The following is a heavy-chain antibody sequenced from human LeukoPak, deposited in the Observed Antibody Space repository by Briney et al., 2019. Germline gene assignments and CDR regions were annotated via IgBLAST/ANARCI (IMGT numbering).Heavy chain of an antibody. V-gene: IGHV7-4-1*02. CDR2: INTNTGNP. Sequence: ASVKVSCKASGYTLTGYYMHWVRQAPGQGLEWMGWINTNTGNPTYAQGFTGRFVFSLDTSVSTAYLQISSLKAEDTAVYYCARVRNKDVRVIDYWGQGTLVTVSS. J-gene: IGHJ4*02. D-gene: IGHD5-24*01. CDR1: GYTLTGYY. CDR3: ARVRNKDVRVIDY.